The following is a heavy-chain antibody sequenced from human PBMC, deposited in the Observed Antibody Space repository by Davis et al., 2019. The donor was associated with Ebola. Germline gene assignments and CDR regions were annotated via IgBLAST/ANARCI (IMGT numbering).Heavy chain of an antibody. CDR3: ARDQNTYYYDSSGYATYWYFDL. Sequence: SETLSLTCAVYGGSFSGYYWSWIRQPPEKGLEWIGEINHSGSTNYNPSLKSRVTISVDTSKNQFSLKLSSVTAADTAVYYCARDQNTYYYDSSGYATYWYFDLWGRGTLVTVSS. J-gene: IGHJ2*01. V-gene: IGHV4-34*01. CDR1: GGSFSGYY. CDR2: INHSGST. D-gene: IGHD3-22*01.